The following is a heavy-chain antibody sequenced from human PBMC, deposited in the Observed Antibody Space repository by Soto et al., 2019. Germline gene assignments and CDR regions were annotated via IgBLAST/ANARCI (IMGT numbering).Heavy chain of an antibody. CDR2: MSYSAMT. Sequence: QVQLQESGPGLVKPSETLSLTCSVPGGSIRSHNWSWIRQPPGKGLEWIGCMSYSAMTEYNPSLKSRVTISTDTSNNKVSLRLTSVTAADTAVYYWARHLFDSWKAYPDYYYMDVWGKGTAVTVSS. V-gene: IGHV4-59*08. D-gene: IGHD3-3*01. CDR1: GGSIRSHN. J-gene: IGHJ6*03. CDR3: ARHLFDSWKAYPDYYYMDV.